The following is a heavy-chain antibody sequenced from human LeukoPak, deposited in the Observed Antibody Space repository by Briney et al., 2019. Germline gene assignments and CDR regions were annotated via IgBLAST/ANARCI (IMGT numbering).Heavy chain of an antibody. Sequence: SGTLSLTCTVSGGSISSSSYYWGWVRQPPGKGLEWIGSIYYSGSTNYNPSLKSRVTISVDTSKNQFSLKLSSVTAADTAVYYCARQTGGVYYYYYYMDVWGKGTTVTVSS. D-gene: IGHD3-10*01. CDR2: IYYSGST. CDR1: GGSISSSSYY. V-gene: IGHV4-39*01. CDR3: ARQTGGVYYYYYYMDV. J-gene: IGHJ6*03.